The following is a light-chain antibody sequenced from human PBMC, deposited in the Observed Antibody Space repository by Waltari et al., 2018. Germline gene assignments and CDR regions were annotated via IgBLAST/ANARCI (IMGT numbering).Light chain of an antibody. CDR3: QHYNDWPT. CDR1: QSVSSN. V-gene: IGKV3-15*01. CDR2: GAS. Sequence: EIVMTQSPATLSVSPGERATLSCRASQSVSSNLAWYQQKPCQIPRLLIYGASTRATDIPARFSGSGSGTEFTLTISSLQSEDFAVYYCQHYNDWPTFGQGTKVEIK. J-gene: IGKJ1*01.